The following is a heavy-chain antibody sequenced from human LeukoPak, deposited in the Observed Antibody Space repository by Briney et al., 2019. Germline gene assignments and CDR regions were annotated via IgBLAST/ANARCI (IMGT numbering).Heavy chain of an antibody. Sequence: SETLSLTCTVSGVSISSSSYYWGWIRQPPGKGLEWIGSIYYSGSTYYNPSLKSRVTISVDTSKNQFSLKLSSVTAADTAVYYCARRGYCSSTSCYDQGAFDIWGQGTMVTVSS. CDR1: GVSISSSSYY. CDR3: ARRGYCSSTSCYDQGAFDI. J-gene: IGHJ3*02. D-gene: IGHD2-2*01. V-gene: IGHV4-39*01. CDR2: IYYSGST.